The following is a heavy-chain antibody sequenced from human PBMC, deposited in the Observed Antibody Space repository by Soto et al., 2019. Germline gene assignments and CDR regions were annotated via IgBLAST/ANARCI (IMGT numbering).Heavy chain of an antibody. CDR2: IYPGDSDT. Sequence: GESLKLSCKGSGYSFTSYWIGWVRQMPGKGLEWMGIIYPGDSDTRYSPSFQGQVTISADKSISTAYLQWSSLKASDTAMYYCARLGGSGSYYYYFDYWGQGTLVTVSS. CDR1: GYSFTSYW. CDR3: ARLGGSGSYYYYFDY. D-gene: IGHD3-10*01. V-gene: IGHV5-51*01. J-gene: IGHJ4*02.